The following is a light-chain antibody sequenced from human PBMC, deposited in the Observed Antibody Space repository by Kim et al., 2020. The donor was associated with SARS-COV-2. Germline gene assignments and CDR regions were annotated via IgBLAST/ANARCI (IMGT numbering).Light chain of an antibody. J-gene: IGLJ2*01. CDR1: SSDVGAYNY. Sequence: QSALTQPASVSGSPGQSITISCTGASSDVGAYNYVSWYQQHPGKAPKLMIYDVSNRPSGVSNRFSGSKSGNTASLTISGLQSEAEVFYYCTPYTGSTFVVFGGGTPLTVL. CDR3: TPYTGSTFVV. CDR2: DVS. V-gene: IGLV2-14*03.